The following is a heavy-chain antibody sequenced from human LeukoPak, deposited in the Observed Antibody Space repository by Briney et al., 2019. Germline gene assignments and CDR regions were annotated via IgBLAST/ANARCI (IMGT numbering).Heavy chain of an antibody. CDR1: GGSISSGDYY. V-gene: IGHV4-31*03. D-gene: IGHD2-15*01. CDR2: IYYSGST. CDR3: ARGSRYCSGGSCFNWFDP. Sequence: NPSETLSLTCIVSGGSISSGDYYWSWIRQHPGKGLEWIGYIYYSGSTYYNPSLKSRVTISVDTSKNQFSLKLSSVTAADTAVYYCARGSRYCSGGSCFNWFDPWGQGTLVTVSS. J-gene: IGHJ5*02.